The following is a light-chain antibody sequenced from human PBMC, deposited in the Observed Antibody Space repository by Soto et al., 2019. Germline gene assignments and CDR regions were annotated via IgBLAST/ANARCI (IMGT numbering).Light chain of an antibody. J-gene: IGKJ2*01. V-gene: IGKV3-15*01. CDR3: QQYHKWSPQYT. CDR2: GAS. Sequence: EIVMTQSPATLSVSPGERATLSSRASESIRSDLAWYQQKPGQAPRLLIYGASTRATDIPARISGSGSGTVFTLTISSLQSEDFAVYYCQQYHKWSPQYTFGQGTKLEIK. CDR1: ESIRSD.